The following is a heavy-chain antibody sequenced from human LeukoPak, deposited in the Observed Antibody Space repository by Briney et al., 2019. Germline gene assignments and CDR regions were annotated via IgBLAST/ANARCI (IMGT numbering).Heavy chain of an antibody. CDR2: IYSGGNT. CDR1: GFIVSSNY. Sequence: GGSLRLSCAASGFIVSSNYMSWVRQAPGKGLEWVSVIYSGGNTNYADSVKGRFTISRDNSKNTLYLQMNSLRAEDTAVYYCAREFYEMATTYYFDYWGQGTLVTVSS. V-gene: IGHV3-53*01. CDR3: AREFYEMATTYYFDY. J-gene: IGHJ4*02. D-gene: IGHD5-24*01.